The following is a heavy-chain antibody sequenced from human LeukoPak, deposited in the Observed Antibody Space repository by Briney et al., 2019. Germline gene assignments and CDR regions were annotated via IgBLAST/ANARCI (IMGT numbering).Heavy chain of an antibody. CDR2: IYPGDSDT. J-gene: IGHJ5*02. CDR3: ARQTTIFGVGPNPRSYNWFDP. CDR1: GYSFISYW. V-gene: IGHV5-51*01. D-gene: IGHD3-3*01. Sequence: GESLKISCKGSGYSFISYWIGWVRQMPGKGLEWMGIIYPGDSDTRYSPSFQGQVTISADKSISTAYLQWSSLKASDTAMYYCARQTTIFGVGPNPRSYNWFDPWGQGTLVTVSS.